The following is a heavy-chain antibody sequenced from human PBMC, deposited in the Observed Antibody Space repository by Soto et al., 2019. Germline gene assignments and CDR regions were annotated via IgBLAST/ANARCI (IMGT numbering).Heavy chain of an antibody. CDR2: ISSSSSYT. D-gene: IGHD2-15*01. Sequence: SLRLSCAASGFTFSDYYMSWIRQAPGKGLEWVSYISSSSSYTNYADSVKGRFTISRDNAKNSLYLQMNSLRAEDTAVYYCARDLGYCSGGSCYTPLDVWGQGTTVTVSS. CDR3: ARDLGYCSGGSCYTPLDV. J-gene: IGHJ6*02. V-gene: IGHV3-11*06. CDR1: GFTFSDYY.